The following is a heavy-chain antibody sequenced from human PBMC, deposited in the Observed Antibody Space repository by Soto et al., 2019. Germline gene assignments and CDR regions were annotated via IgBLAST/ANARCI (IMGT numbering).Heavy chain of an antibody. D-gene: IGHD4-4*01. CDR3: AKDPRVSNHLYYYYYGMDV. J-gene: IGHJ6*02. Sequence: HWGSLRLSCAASRLTFYSYGIDLSRQSPCKWLEWVAVISYDGSNKYYADSVKGRFTISRDNSKNTLYLQMNSLRAEDTAVYYCAKDPRVSNHLYYYYYGMDVWGQGTTVTVSS. V-gene: IGHV3-30*18. CDR1: RLTFYSYG. CDR2: ISYDGSNK.